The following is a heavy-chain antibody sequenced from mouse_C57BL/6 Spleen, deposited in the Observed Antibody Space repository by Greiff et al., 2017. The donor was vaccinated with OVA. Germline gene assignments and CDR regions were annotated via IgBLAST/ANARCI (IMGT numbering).Heavy chain of an antibody. CDR1: GYTFTSYW. V-gene: IGHV1-64*01. CDR3: ERNAFGDY. CDR2: IYPGSGST. J-gene: IGHJ2*01. Sequence: QVQLQQPGAELVKPGASVKLSCKASGYTFTSYWMHWVKQRPGQGLEWIGMIYPGSGSTNYNEKFKGKATLTADKSSSTAYMQLSSLTSEDSAVYYCERNAFGDYWGQGTTLTVSS.